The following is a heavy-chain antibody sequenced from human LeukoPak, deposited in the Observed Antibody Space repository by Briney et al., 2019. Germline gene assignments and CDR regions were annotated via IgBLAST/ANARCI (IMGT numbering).Heavy chain of an antibody. V-gene: IGHV4-4*07. D-gene: IGHD3-22*01. CDR2: IYTSGST. CDR3: ARDRYYDSSGPDAFDI. CDR1: GGSISSYY. Sequence: PSETLSLTCTVSGGSISSYYWSWIRQPAGKGLEWIGRIYTSGSTNYNPSLKSRVTMSVDTSKNQFSLKLSSVTAADPAVYYCARDRYYDSSGPDAFDIWGQGTMVTVSS. J-gene: IGHJ3*02.